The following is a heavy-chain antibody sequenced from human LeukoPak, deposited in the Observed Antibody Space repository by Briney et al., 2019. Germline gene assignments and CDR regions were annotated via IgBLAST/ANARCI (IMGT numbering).Heavy chain of an antibody. CDR2: MNPNSGNT. CDR1: GYTFTSYD. J-gene: IGHJ5*02. D-gene: IGHD2-2*01. CDR3: ARALSLGYCSSTSCNWFDP. V-gene: IGHV1-8*01. Sequence: ASVKVSCKASGYTFTSYDINWVRQATGQGLEWMGWMNPNSGNTGYAQKFQGRVTMTRNTSISTAYMELSSLRSEDTAVYYCARALSLGYCSSTSCNWFDPWGQGTLVTVYS.